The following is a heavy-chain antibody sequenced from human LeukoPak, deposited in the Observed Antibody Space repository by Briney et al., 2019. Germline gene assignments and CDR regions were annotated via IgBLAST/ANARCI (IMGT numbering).Heavy chain of an antibody. V-gene: IGHV3-7*01. CDR3: ARDVSGTGGKDY. D-gene: IGHD1-1*01. CDR1: RFTFSSYW. CDR2: INQDGSQK. Sequence: AGGSLGLSCTASRFTFSSYWMNWVRQAPGKGLGWVANINQDGSQKYYVDSVKGRFTISRDNAKNSLYLQMNSLRAEDTAVYYCARDVSGTGGKDYWGQGTLVTVSS. J-gene: IGHJ4*02.